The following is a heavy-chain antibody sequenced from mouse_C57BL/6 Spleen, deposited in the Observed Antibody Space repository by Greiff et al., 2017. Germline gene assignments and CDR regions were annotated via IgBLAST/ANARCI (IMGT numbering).Heavy chain of an antibody. CDR2: FHPYNDDT. J-gene: IGHJ4*01. V-gene: IGHV1-47*01. Sequence: VKLLESGAELVKPGASVKMSCKASGYTFTTYPIEWMKQNHGKSLEWIGNFHPYNDDTKYNEKFKGKATLTIEKSSSTVYLELSRLTSDDSAVYYCARGVVADAMDYWGQGTSVTVSS. D-gene: IGHD1-1*01. CDR1: GYTFTTYP. CDR3: ARGVVADAMDY.